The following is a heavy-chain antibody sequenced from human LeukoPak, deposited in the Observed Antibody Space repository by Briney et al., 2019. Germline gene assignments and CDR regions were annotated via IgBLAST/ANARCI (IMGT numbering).Heavy chain of an antibody. V-gene: IGHV3-43*02. D-gene: IGHD6-13*01. CDR3: AKDIIAAAAGNYYYYGMDV. CDR1: GFTSDDYA. J-gene: IGHJ6*02. CDR2: ISGDGGST. Sequence: GGSLRLSCAASGFTSDDYAMHWVRQAPGKGLEWVSLISGDGGSTYYADSVKGRFTISRDNSKNSLYLQMNSLRTEDTALYYCAKDIIAAAAGNYYYYGMDVWGQGTTVTVSS.